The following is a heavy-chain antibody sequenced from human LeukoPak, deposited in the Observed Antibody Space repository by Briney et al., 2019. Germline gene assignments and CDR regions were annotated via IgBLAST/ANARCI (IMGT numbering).Heavy chain of an antibody. CDR2: IYYSGST. J-gene: IGHJ3*02. V-gene: IGHV4-39*02. D-gene: IGHD5-12*01. CDR1: GGSISSSSYY. CDR3: AREGRLASRAFDI. Sequence: SETLSLTCTVSGGSISSSSYYWGWIRQPPGKGLEWIGSIYYSGSTYYNPSLKSRVTISVDTSKNQFSLKLSSVTAADTAVYYCAREGRLASRAFDIWGQGTMVTVSS.